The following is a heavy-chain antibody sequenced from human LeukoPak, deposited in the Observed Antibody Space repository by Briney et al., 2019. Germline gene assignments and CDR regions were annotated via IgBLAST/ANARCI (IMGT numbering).Heavy chain of an antibody. Sequence: PSETLSLTCTVSGGSISSYYLNWIRQPPGKGLGWIGRIYTSGSTNYNPSLKSRVTMSVDTPKNQFSLKLSSVTAADTAVYYCARDWFYYYYYMDVWGKGTTVTVSS. CDR2: IYTSGST. J-gene: IGHJ6*03. D-gene: IGHD3-10*01. CDR1: GGSISSYY. CDR3: ARDWFYYYYYMDV. V-gene: IGHV4-4*07.